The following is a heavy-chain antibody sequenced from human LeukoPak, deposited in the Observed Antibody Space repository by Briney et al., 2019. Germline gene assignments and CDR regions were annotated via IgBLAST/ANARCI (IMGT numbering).Heavy chain of an antibody. J-gene: IGHJ4*02. CDR1: GGSISNGYW. V-gene: IGHV4-4*02. CDR2: IYHSGST. D-gene: IGHD1-14*01. Sequence: SETLSLTCAVSGGSISNGYWWSWVRQPPGKGLEWIGEIYHSGSTNYNPSLKSRVTISVDTSKNQFSLKLSSVTAADTAVYYCARGRTNLPFDYWGQGTLVTVSS. CDR3: ARGRTNLPFDY.